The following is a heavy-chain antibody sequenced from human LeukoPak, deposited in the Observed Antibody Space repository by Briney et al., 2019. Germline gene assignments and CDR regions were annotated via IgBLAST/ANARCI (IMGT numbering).Heavy chain of an antibody. J-gene: IGHJ3*02. D-gene: IGHD6-19*01. CDR2: TYWTSKWNQ. CDR1: GGSVSSNSAG. CDR3: ARDTHHSSGTAGVFNS. V-gene: IGHV6-1*01. Sequence: SQTLSLTCPFSGGSVSSNSAGWHGLRHSPSRGLEWLGSTYWTSKWNQDYAVAVKSRVTINVDTSKNRFSLQVNSVTPENTADYYCARDTHHSSGTAGVFNSGGQGTMLTVSS.